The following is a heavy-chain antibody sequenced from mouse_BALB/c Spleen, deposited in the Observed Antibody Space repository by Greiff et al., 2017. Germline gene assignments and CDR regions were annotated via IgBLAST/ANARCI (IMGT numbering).Heavy chain of an antibody. Sequence: DGKLVESGGGLVQPGGSRKLSCAASGFTFSSFGMHWVRQAPEKGLEWVAYISSGSSTIYYADTVKGRFTISRDNPKNTLFLQMTSLRSEDTAMYYCARGGNYLWYFDVWGAGTTVTVSS. CDR2: ISSGSSTI. V-gene: IGHV5-17*02. J-gene: IGHJ1*01. CDR3: ARGGNYLWYFDV. D-gene: IGHD2-1*01. CDR1: GFTFSSFG.